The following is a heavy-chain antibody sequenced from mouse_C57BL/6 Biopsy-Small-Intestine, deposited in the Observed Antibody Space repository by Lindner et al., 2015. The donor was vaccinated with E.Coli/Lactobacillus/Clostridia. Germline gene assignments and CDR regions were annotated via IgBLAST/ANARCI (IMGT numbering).Heavy chain of an antibody. CDR1: GYTFTSFG. Sequence: SVKVSCKTSGYTFTSFGVSWVRQAPGQGLEWLGWIIVWNGIANYPHKFQDRVTITADRSTDTVYMEIRSLRPDDTAIYYCARDFDILGTCTGASCAPGFKGLGSWGQGTLVTVSS. CDR2: IIVWNGIA. V-gene: IGHV1-81*01. CDR3: ARDFDILGTCTGASCAPGFKGLGS. D-gene: IGHD6-1*01. J-gene: IGHJ4*01.